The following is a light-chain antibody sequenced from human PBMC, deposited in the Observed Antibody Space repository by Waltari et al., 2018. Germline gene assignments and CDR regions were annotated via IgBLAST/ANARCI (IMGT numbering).Light chain of an antibody. V-gene: IGLV2-11*01. J-gene: IGLJ2*01. CDR1: RNTIGTSKY. Sequence: QSALTQPRSVSGSPGQSVTISCAGTRNTIGTSKYVSWYQQHPGTAPQLIIYDVSERPSGVPDRFSGSKSGYTASLTISGLQAEDEADYYCCSYAGPYTADVVFGGGTKVTVL. CDR3: CSYAGPYTADVV. CDR2: DVS.